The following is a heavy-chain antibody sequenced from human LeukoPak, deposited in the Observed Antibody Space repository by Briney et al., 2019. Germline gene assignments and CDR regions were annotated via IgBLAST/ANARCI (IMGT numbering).Heavy chain of an antibody. Sequence: PSETLSLTCAVYGGSFSGYYWSWIRQPPGKGLEWIGEINHSGSTNYNPSLKSRVTISVDTSKNQFSLKLSSVTAADTAVYYCARGVGTLPYYYYYGMDVWGQGTTVTVSS. D-gene: IGHD6-13*01. V-gene: IGHV4-34*01. CDR2: INHSGST. CDR1: GGSFSGYY. CDR3: ARGVGTLPYYYYYGMDV. J-gene: IGHJ6*02.